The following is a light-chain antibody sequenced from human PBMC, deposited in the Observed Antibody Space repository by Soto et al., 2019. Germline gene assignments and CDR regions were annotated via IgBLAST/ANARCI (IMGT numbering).Light chain of an antibody. CDR3: QQYGSSPPT. CDR2: GTS. V-gene: IGKV3-20*01. J-gene: IGKJ1*01. Sequence: EIVLTQSPGTLSLSPGERATLSCRASQSVINNYLAWYQRKPGQPPRLLIYGTSYRSTDIPRRFSGSGSGTDFTLTITSLEPEDFAVYYCQQYGSSPPTFGQGTKAEIQ. CDR1: QSVINNY.